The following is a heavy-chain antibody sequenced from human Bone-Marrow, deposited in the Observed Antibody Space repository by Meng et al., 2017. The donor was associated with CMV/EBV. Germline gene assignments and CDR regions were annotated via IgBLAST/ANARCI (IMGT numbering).Heavy chain of an antibody. Sequence: GESLKISCAASGFIFSSYAMSWVRQAPGKGLEWVSYISSSGSTIYYADSVKGRFTISRDNAKNSLYLQMNSLRAEDTAVYYCARHFITIFGVVGAFDIWGQGTMVTVSS. V-gene: IGHV3-48*03. CDR3: ARHFITIFGVVGAFDI. CDR2: ISSSGSTI. D-gene: IGHD3-3*01. CDR1: GFIFSSYA. J-gene: IGHJ3*02.